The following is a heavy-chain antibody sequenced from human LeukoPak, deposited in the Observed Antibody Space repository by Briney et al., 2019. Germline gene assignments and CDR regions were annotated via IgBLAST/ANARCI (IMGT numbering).Heavy chain of an antibody. CDR3: ARGSVAVAGVLDAFDI. V-gene: IGHV1-2*04. CDR1: GYTFTGYY. J-gene: IGHJ3*02. Sequence: GASVKVSCKASGYTFTGYYMHWVRQAPGQGLEWMGWINPNSGGTNYAQKFQGWVTMTRDTSISTAYMELSRLRSDDTAVYYCARGSVAVAGVLDAFDIWGQGTIVTVSS. CDR2: INPNSGGT. D-gene: IGHD6-19*01.